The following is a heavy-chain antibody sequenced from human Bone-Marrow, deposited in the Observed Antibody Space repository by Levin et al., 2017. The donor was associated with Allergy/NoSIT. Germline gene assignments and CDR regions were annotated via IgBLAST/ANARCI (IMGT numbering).Heavy chain of an antibody. CDR2: INKDGSKT. V-gene: IGHV3-7*01. CDR1: GFTFNSYW. J-gene: IGHJ4*02. CDR3: PTDGDYYTFDH. Sequence: GGSLRLSCAASGFTFNSYWMSWIRQAPGKGLQWVAQINKDGSKTSYVDSVEGRFTISRDNAKNSVYLQMNSLRVEDTAVYFCPTDGDYYTFDHWGQGALVTVSS. D-gene: IGHD5-24*01.